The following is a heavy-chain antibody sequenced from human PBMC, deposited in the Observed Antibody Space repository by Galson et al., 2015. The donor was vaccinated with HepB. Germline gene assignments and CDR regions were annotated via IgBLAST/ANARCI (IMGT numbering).Heavy chain of an antibody. CDR2: ISYDGSNK. CDR1: GFTFSSYA. J-gene: IGHJ4*02. CDR3: ARGKYDSSGYAFDY. Sequence: SLRLSCAASGFTFSSYAMHWVRQAPGKGLEWVAVISYDGSNKYYADSVKGRLTISRDNSKNTLYLQMNSLRAEDTAVYYCARGKYDSSGYAFDYWGQGTLVTVSS. D-gene: IGHD3-22*01. V-gene: IGHV3-30-3*01.